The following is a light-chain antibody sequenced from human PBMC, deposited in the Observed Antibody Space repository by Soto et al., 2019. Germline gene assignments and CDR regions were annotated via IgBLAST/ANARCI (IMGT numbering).Light chain of an antibody. CDR1: QDIRTS. V-gene: IGKV1-33*01. CDR2: GAS. Sequence: DIQMTQSPSSLSASVGARVSITCQASQDIRTSLRWFQQKPGRAPKLLIYGASYLETGVPSRFRGSGSGTDFTFTISSLHPEDIGTYYCQHYHDLPPFTFGPGTKVDIK. J-gene: IGKJ3*01. CDR3: QHYHDLPPFT.